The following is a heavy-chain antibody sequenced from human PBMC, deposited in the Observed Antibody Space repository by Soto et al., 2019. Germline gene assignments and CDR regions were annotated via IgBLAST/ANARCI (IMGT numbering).Heavy chain of an antibody. V-gene: IGHV1-2*04. Sequence: ASVKLSCKASGYTITGYYMHWVRQAPGQGLEWMGWINPNSGGTNYAQKFQGWVTMTRDTSISTAYMELSRLRSDDTAVYYCARGGYSGYDFDYWGQGTLVTVSS. J-gene: IGHJ4*02. D-gene: IGHD5-12*01. CDR1: GYTITGYY. CDR3: ARGGYSGYDFDY. CDR2: INPNSGGT.